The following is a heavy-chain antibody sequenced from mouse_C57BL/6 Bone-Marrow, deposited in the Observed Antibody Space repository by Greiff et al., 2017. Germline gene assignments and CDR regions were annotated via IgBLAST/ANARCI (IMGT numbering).Heavy chain of an antibody. D-gene: IGHD2-3*01. J-gene: IGHJ4*01. CDR3: TREINDGYLYYYAMDY. Sequence: EVKLVESGAGLVKPGGSLKLSCAASGFTFSSYAMSWVRQTPEKRLEWVAYISSGGDYINYADTVKGRFTISRDNARNTLYLQMSSLKSEDTAMYYCTREINDGYLYYYAMDYWGQGTSVTVSS. CDR2: ISSGGDYI. V-gene: IGHV5-9-1*02. CDR1: GFTFSSYA.